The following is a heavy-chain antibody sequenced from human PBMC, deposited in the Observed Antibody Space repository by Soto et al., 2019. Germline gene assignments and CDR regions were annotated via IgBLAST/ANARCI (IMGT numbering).Heavy chain of an antibody. CDR1: GFTFSSYW. CDR2: TRQDGGQA. D-gene: IGHD6-19*01. J-gene: IGHJ4*02. V-gene: IGHV3-7*03. CDR3: ARYPNPTVAGLPFDL. Sequence: EVQLVESGGGLVQPGGSLRLSCAASGFTFSSYWMSWVRQAPGKGLEWVAHTRQDGGQAYYVDSVKGRFTISRDNAKNSLYLPMNSLRGEDTAVYYCARYPNPTVAGLPFDLWGQGTLVTVSS.